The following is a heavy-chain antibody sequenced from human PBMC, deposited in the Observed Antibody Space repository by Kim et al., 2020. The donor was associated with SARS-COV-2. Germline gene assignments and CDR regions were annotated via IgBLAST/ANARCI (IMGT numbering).Heavy chain of an antibody. V-gene: IGHV4-39*01. CDR1: GGSISSSSYY. Sequence: SETLSLTCTVSGGSISSSSYYWGWIRQPPGKGLEWIGSIYYSGSTYYNPSLKSRVTISVDTSKNQFSLKLSSVTAADTAVYYCASLDYGDYSDWYFDLWGRGTLVTVSS. D-gene: IGHD4-17*01. CDR2: IYYSGST. J-gene: IGHJ2*01. CDR3: ASLDYGDYSDWYFDL.